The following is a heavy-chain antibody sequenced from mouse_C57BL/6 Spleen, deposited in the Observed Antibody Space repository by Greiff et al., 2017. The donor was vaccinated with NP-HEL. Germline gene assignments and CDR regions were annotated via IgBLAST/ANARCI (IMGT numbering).Heavy chain of an antibody. CDR2: IWRGGST. CDR3: AKNYYGSPYAMDY. Sequence: VQLKESGPGLVQPSQSLSITCTVSGFSLTSYGVHWVRQSPGKGLEWLGVIWRGGSTDYNAAFMSRLSITKDNSKSQVFFKMNSLQADDTAIYYCAKNYYGSPYAMDYWGQGTSVTVSS. J-gene: IGHJ4*01. D-gene: IGHD1-1*01. V-gene: IGHV2-5*01. CDR1: GFSLTSYG.